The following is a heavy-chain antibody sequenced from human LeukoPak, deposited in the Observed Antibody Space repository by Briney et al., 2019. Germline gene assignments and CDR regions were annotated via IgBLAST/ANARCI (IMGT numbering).Heavy chain of an antibody. V-gene: IGHV3-20*04. CDR3: AREPYYDILTGYSYYFDY. J-gene: IGHJ4*02. D-gene: IGHD3-9*01. CDR1: GFTFDDYG. Sequence: GGSLRLSCAASGFTFDDYGMSWVRQAPGKGLEWVSGINWNGGSTGYADSVKGRFTISRDNAKNSLYLQMNSLRAEDTAVYYCAREPYYDILTGYSYYFDYWGQGTLVTVSS. CDR2: INWNGGST.